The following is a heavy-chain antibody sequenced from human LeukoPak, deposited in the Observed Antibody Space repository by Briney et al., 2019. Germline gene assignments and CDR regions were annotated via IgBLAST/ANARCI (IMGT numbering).Heavy chain of an antibody. CDR3: ASGQHNFDY. Sequence: GGSLRLSCAAAGFTFSDYDMNWVRQAPGKGLEWVSGISGSGISTYYADSVKGRFTISRDNSKNTLYLQMNSLRAEDTAVYYCASGQHNFDYWGQGTLVTVSS. J-gene: IGHJ4*02. D-gene: IGHD2-15*01. CDR1: GFTFSDYD. CDR2: ISGSGIST. V-gene: IGHV3-23*01.